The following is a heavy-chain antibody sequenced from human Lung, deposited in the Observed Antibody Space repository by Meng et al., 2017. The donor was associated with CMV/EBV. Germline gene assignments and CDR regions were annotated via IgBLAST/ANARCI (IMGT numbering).Heavy chain of an antibody. CDR1: GGSFSGYY. J-gene: IGHJ4*02. CDR2: VNHSGST. Sequence: SETLSLTCAVYGGSFSGYYWNWARQRPGKGQEWIGEVNHSGSTTYNPSLKIRVTITLDSSKNQFSLNLTSVTAADTAVYYCAGVVFPTTWFVFPGPCFDYWGQGSLVTVSS. D-gene: IGHD2-8*01. V-gene: IGHV4-34*01. CDR3: AGVVFPTTWFVFPGPCFDY.